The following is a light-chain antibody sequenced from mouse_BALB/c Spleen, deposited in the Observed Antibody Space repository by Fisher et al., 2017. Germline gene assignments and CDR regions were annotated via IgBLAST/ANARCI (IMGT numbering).Light chain of an antibody. V-gene: IGKV4-63*01. J-gene: IGKJ4*01. Sequence: DIVITQSPALMSASPGEKVTMTCSASSSVSYMHWYQQKSSASPKLWIYDTSKLASGVPGRFSGSGSGNSYSLTISSMEAEDVATYYCFQGSGYPFTFGSGTKLEIK. CDR3: FQGSGYPFT. CDR1: SSVSY. CDR2: DTS.